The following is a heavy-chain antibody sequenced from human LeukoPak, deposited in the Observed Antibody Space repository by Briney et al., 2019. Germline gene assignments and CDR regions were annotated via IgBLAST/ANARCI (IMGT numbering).Heavy chain of an antibody. D-gene: IGHD4-23*01. CDR2: MSYDGSTK. CDR1: GFIFSTYG. V-gene: IGHV3-30*03. CDR3: ARDLKGPVNDVFDM. Sequence: SGGSLRLSCAASGFIFSTYGMHWVRQAPGKGLEWVAVMSYDGSTKYYADSVKGRFAISRDNSKNILYLQMNSLRAEDTAVYYCARDLKGPVNDVFDMWGQGTMVTVSS. J-gene: IGHJ3*02.